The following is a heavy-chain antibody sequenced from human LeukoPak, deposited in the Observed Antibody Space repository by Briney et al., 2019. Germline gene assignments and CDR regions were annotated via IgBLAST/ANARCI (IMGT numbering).Heavy chain of an antibody. Sequence: PGGSLRLSCAASGFTFSSYAMSWVRQAPGKGLEWVSAISGSGGSTYYADSVKGRFTISRDNSKNTLYLQMNSLRAEDTAVYYCAKSAYYYDSSGYPYYYYYYMDVWGKGTTVTVSS. D-gene: IGHD3-22*01. CDR3: AKSAYYYDSSGYPYYYYYYMDV. CDR1: GFTFSSYA. J-gene: IGHJ6*03. CDR2: ISGSGGST. V-gene: IGHV3-23*01.